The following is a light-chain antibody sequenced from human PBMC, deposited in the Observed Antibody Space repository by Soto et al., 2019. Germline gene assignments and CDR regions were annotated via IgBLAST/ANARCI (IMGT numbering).Light chain of an antibody. Sequence: DIVLTQSPGTLSLSSGGRATLSCRASQSVSSDYLAWYQQKPGQAPRPLIYGASSRATGTPDRFSGSGSGTDFTLTIRRLEPEDFAVYYCQQYGSSPWTFGQGTKVDIK. J-gene: IGKJ1*01. CDR3: QQYGSSPWT. CDR2: GAS. CDR1: QSVSSDY. V-gene: IGKV3-20*01.